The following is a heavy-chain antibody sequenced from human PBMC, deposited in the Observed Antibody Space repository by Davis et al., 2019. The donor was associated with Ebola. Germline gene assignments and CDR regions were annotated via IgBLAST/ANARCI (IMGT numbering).Heavy chain of an antibody. CDR3: ARDKKWHVGGLFGGYYYYGMDV. CDR1: GFTFSDYY. D-gene: IGHD2-15*01. Sequence: PGGSLRLSCAASGFTFSDYYMSWIRQAPGKGLEWVSYISSSGSTIYYADSVKGRFTISRDNAKNSLYLQMNSLRADDTAVYYCARDKKWHVGGLFGGYYYYGMDVWGQGTTVTVSS. V-gene: IGHV3-11*04. J-gene: IGHJ6*02. CDR2: ISSSGSTI.